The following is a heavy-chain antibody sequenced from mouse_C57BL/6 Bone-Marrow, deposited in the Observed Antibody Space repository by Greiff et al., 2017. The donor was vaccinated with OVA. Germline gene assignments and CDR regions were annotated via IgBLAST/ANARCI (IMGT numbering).Heavy chain of an antibody. Sequence: QVQLQQPGAELVMPGASVKLSCKASGYTFTSYWMHWVKQRPGQGLEWIGEIDPSDSYTNYNQKFKGKSTLTVDKSSSTAYMQLSSLTSEDSAVYSCASIYYYVSSYWYFDVWGTGTTVTVSS. J-gene: IGHJ1*03. D-gene: IGHD1-1*01. CDR2: IDPSDSYT. CDR1: GYTFTSYW. CDR3: ASIYYYVSSYWYFDV. V-gene: IGHV1-69*01.